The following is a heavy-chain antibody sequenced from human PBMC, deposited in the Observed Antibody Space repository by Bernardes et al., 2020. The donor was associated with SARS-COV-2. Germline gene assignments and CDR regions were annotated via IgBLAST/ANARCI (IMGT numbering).Heavy chain of an antibody. V-gene: IGHV4-59*01. CDR2: IYYSGST. D-gene: IGHD3-9*01. J-gene: IGHJ5*02. CDR1: GGSISSYY. Sequence: SETLSLTCTVSGGSISSYYWSWIRQPPGKGLEWIGYIYYSGSTNYNPSLKSRVTISVDTSKNQFSLKLSSVTAADTAVYYCARGVFDRGGRFDPWGQGTLVTVSS. CDR3: ARGVFDRGGRFDP.